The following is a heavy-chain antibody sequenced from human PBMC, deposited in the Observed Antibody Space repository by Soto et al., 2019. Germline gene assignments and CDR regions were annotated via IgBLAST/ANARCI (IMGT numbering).Heavy chain of an antibody. V-gene: IGHV3-30*18. Sequence: QVQLVESGGGVVQPGRSLRLSCAASGFTFSSYGMHWVRQAPGKGLEWVAVISYDGSNKYYADSVKGRFTISRDNSKNKLYLQMNSLRAEDTAVYYWAKERDIVVVVAPLDYWGQGTLVTVSS. CDR1: GFTFSSYG. D-gene: IGHD2-15*01. CDR2: ISYDGSNK. CDR3: AKERDIVVVVAPLDY. J-gene: IGHJ4*02.